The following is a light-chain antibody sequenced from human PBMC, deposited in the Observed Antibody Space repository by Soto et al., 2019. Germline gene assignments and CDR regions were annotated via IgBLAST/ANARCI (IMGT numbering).Light chain of an antibody. CDR2: EVR. CDR3: CSYTSSSIRV. Sequence: QSVLTQPASVSGSPGQSITISCTGTSSDVGGYNHVSWYQQHPGKAPKLIIYEVRNRPSGVSNRLSGSKSGNTASLTISGLQADDEADYYCCSYTSSSIRVFGGATKLTVL. CDR1: SSDVGGYNH. J-gene: IGLJ3*02. V-gene: IGLV2-14*01.